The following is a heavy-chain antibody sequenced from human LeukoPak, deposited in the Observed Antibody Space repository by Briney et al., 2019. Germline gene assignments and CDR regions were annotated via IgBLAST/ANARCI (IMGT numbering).Heavy chain of an antibody. Sequence: SVKVSCKAFGGTFSNYAIGWVRQAPGQGLEWLGVIIPVSGTTNYAQRFQGRVTITADTSTTTAYMELSSLRSDDTAVYFCASPHRYYDVWSGYPPYDNWGQGTLVTISS. V-gene: IGHV1-69*06. J-gene: IGHJ4*02. D-gene: IGHD3-3*01. CDR1: GGTFSNYA. CDR2: IIPVSGTT. CDR3: ASPHRYYDVWSGYPPYDN.